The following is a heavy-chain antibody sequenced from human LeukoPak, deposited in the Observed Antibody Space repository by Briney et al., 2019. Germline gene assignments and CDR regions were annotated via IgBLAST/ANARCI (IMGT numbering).Heavy chain of an antibody. CDR3: ARVGDSSGYYYGGNWFDP. CDR2: INPNSGGT. Sequence: ASVKVSCKASGYTFTGYYMHWVRQAPGQGLEWMGWINPNSGGTNYAQKFQGRVTVTRDTSISTAYTELSRLRSDDTAVYYCARVGDSSGYYYGGNWFDPWGQGTLVTVSS. D-gene: IGHD3-22*01. V-gene: IGHV1-2*02. CDR1: GYTFTGYY. J-gene: IGHJ5*02.